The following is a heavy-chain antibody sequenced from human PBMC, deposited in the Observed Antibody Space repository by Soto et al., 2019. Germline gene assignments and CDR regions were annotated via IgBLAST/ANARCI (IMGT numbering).Heavy chain of an antibody. CDR2: IRVGGGDT. D-gene: IGHD6-19*01. V-gene: IGHV3-23*01. J-gene: IGHJ5*02. CDR1: GFTFSSSA. Sequence: EVRLLESGGGLAQPGGSRRLSCAASGFTFSSSAMNWVRQAPGKGIEWVSSIRVGGGDTFYADSVRGRFTVSRDISRNTLYLQMNSLRAEDTAIYYCAKCSVGTVRTSGWCNWFDPWGQGTLVTVSS. CDR3: AKCSVGTVRTSGWCNWFDP.